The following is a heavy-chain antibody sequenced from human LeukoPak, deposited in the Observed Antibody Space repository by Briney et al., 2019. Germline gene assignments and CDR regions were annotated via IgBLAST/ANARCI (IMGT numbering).Heavy chain of an antibody. CDR2: IYSGGST. J-gene: IGHJ4*02. D-gene: IGHD5-18*01. CDR3: ARASIQLNYFDY. V-gene: IGHV3-53*01. CDR1: GFTVSSNY. Sequence: PGGSLRLSCAASGFTVSSNYMSWVRQAPGKGLEWVSVIYSGGSTYYADSVKGRFTISRDNSKNTLYLQINSLRAEDMAVYYCARASIQLNYFDYWGQGTLVTVSS.